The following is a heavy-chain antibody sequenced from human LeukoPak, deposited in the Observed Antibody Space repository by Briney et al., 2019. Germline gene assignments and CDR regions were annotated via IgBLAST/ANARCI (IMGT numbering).Heavy chain of an antibody. CDR1: GFTFSSYA. CDR3: VKDLRGDSSGWYDY. Sequence: GGSLRLSCSASGFTFSSYAMDWVRQAPGKGREYVSAISSKGGRTYYADSVKGRFTISRDNSKNTLYLQMSSLRAEDTAVYYCVKDLRGDSSGWYDYWGQGTLVTVSS. CDR2: ISSKGGRT. V-gene: IGHV3-64D*06. D-gene: IGHD6-19*01. J-gene: IGHJ4*02.